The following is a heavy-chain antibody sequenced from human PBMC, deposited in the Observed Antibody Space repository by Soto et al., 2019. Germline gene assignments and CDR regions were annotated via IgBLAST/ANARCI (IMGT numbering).Heavy chain of an antibody. CDR3: ARDRFITMVRGVISPSDY. D-gene: IGHD3-10*01. V-gene: IGHV3-33*01. CDR2: IWYDGSNK. J-gene: IGHJ4*02. CDR1: GFTFSSYG. Sequence: QVQLVESGGGVVQPGRSLRLSCAASGFTFSSYGMHWVRQAPGKGLEWVAVIWYDGSNKYYADSVKGRFTISRDNSKNTLYLQMNSLRAEDTAVYYCARDRFITMVRGVISPSDYWGQGTLVTVSS.